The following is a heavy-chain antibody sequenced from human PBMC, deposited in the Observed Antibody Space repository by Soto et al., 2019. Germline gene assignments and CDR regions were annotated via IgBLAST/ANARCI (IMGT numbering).Heavy chain of an antibody. CDR3: ARAIPRITIFGVALYGMDV. D-gene: IGHD3-3*01. V-gene: IGHV1-46*01. J-gene: IGHJ6*02. CDR1: GYTFTSYY. Sequence: ASVKVSCKASGYTFTSYYMHWVRQAPGQGLEWMGIINPSGGSTSYAQKFQGRVTMTRDTSTSTVYMELSSLRSEDKAVYYCARAIPRITIFGVALYGMDVWGQGTTVTVSS. CDR2: INPSGGST.